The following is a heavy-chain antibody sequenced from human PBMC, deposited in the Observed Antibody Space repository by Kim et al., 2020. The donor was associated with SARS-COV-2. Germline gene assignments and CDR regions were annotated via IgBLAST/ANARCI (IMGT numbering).Heavy chain of an antibody. Sequence: ASVKVSCKASGYTFTSYGISWVRQAPGQGLEWMGWISAYNGNTNYAQKLQGRVTMTTDTSTSTAYMELRSLRSDDTAVYYCARDHYDFWSGYPMYYFDYWGQGTLVTVPS. CDR1: GYTFTSYG. CDR3: ARDHYDFWSGYPMYYFDY. CDR2: ISAYNGNT. J-gene: IGHJ4*02. V-gene: IGHV1-18*04. D-gene: IGHD3-3*01.